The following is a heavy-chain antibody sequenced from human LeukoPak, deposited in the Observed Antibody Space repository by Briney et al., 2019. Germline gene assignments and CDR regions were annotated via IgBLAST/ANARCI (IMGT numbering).Heavy chain of an antibody. V-gene: IGHV3-72*01. D-gene: IGHD3-22*01. CDR3: ARANRYGSSAYCFDY. CDR2: SRNKAKSYTT. CDR1: GFTFSDHY. Sequence: GGSLRLSCAASGFTFSDHYIDWVRQAPGKGLEWVGRSRNKAKSYTTEYAASVKGRFTISRDDSKNSLDLQMNSPKIEDTAVYYCARANRYGSSAYCFDYWGQGTLVTVSS. J-gene: IGHJ4*02.